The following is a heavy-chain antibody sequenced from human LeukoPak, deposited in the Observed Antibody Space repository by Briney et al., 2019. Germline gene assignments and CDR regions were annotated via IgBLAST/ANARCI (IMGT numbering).Heavy chain of an antibody. CDR2: INSDGSST. CDR3: ARGGVYSSTKPDY. D-gene: IGHD6-13*01. Sequence: GGSLRLSCAASGFTFTSYWMHRVHQAPGKGLVWVSRINSDGSSTSYADSVKGRFTISRDNAKNTLYLQMNSLRAEDTAVYYCARGGVYSSTKPDYWGQGTLVTVSS. V-gene: IGHV3-74*01. CDR1: GFTFTSYW. J-gene: IGHJ4*02.